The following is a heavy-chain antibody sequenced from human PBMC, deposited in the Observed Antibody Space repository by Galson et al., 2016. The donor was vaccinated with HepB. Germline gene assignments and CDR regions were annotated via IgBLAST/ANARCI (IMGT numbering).Heavy chain of an antibody. J-gene: IGHJ4*02. Sequence: CAISGDSVSSNSAAWHWTRQSPSSGLEWLGRTYYRSKWYNDYAVSVKSRITINPDTSRNQFSLQLNSVTPEDTAVYYCATASSSWYDFDYCGQGTLVTVSS. CDR2: TYYRSKWYN. D-gene: IGHD6-13*01. CDR3: ATASSSWYDFDY. V-gene: IGHV6-1*01. CDR1: GDSVSSNSAA.